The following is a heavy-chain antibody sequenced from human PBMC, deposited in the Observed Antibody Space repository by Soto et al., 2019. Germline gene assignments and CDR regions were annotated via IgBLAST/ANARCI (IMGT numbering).Heavy chain of an antibody. D-gene: IGHD4-17*01. CDR1: GGSISSSSYY. Sequence: SETLSLTCTVSGGSISSSSYYWGWIRQPPGKGLEWIGSIYYSGSTYYNPSLKSRVTISVDTSKNQFSLKLSSVTAADTAVYYCARHVTTVTISFFDYWGQGTLVTVSS. CDR3: ARHVTTVTISFFDY. J-gene: IGHJ4*02. CDR2: IYYSGST. V-gene: IGHV4-39*01.